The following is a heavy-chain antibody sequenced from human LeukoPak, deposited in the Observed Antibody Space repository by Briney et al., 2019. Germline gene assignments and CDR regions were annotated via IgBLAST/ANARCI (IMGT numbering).Heavy chain of an antibody. V-gene: IGHV3-23*01. Sequence: GGSLRLSCAASGFKFSSYVMRWVRQAPGKGLEWVSVISGSGGTTYYADSVKGRFTISRDNSKNTLYLQMNSLRAEDTAVYYCARNRGVVTPNYCFDYWGQGTLVTVSS. CDR1: GFKFSSYV. CDR2: ISGSGGTT. J-gene: IGHJ4*02. D-gene: IGHD3-22*01. CDR3: ARNRGVVTPNYCFDY.